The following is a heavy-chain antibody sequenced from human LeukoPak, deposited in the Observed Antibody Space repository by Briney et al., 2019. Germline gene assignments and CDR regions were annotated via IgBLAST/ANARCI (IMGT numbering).Heavy chain of an antibody. Sequence: GGSLRLSCAASGFTFSSYWMSWVRQAPGKGLEWVANIKQDGSEKYYVDSVKGRFTTSRGNAKNSLYLQMNSLRAEDTAVYYCARESYQLLYNWFDPWGQGTLVTVSS. V-gene: IGHV3-7*01. CDR1: GFTFSSYW. CDR3: ARESYQLLYNWFDP. J-gene: IGHJ5*02. D-gene: IGHD2-2*01. CDR2: IKQDGSEK.